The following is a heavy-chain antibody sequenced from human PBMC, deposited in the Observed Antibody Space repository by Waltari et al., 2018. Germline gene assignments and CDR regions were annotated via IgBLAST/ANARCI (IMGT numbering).Heavy chain of an antibody. V-gene: IGHV4-59*01. CDR1: GGSISSYY. Sequence: QVQLQESGPGLVKPSETLSLTCTVSGGSISSYYWSWIRQPPGKGLEWIGYIYYSGSNNYNPALKSRVTISVDTSKNQCSLKLSSVTAADTAVYYCARRNYYDSRFDLWGRGTLVTVSS. CDR2: IYYSGSN. J-gene: IGHJ2*01. D-gene: IGHD3-22*01. CDR3: ARRNYYDSRFDL.